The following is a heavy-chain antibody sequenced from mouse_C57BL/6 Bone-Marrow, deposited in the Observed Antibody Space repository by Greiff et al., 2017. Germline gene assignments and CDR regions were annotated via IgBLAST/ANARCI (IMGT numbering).Heavy chain of an antibody. CDR1: GYTFTSYG. CDR3: ARERIMVYDGPFAY. J-gene: IGHJ3*01. Sequence: QVQLKQSGAELARPGASVKLSCKASGYTFTSYGISWVKQRTGQGLEWIGEIYPRSGNTYYNEKFKGKATLTADKSSSTAYMELRSLTSEDSAVYFCARERIMVYDGPFAYWGQGTLGTVSA. V-gene: IGHV1-81*01. CDR2: IYPRSGNT. D-gene: IGHD1-2*01.